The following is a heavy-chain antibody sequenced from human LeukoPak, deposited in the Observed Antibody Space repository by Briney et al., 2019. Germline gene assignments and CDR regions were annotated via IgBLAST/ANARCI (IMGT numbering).Heavy chain of an antibody. CDR2: INYRGNT. CDR3: AKGYGDYVGWFDP. D-gene: IGHD4-17*01. V-gene: IGHV4-59*11. J-gene: IGHJ5*02. Sequence: SETLSLTCTVSGGSISGHYWSWIRQPPGKGLEWIGYINYRGNTNYNPSFKSRVTISVDTSKNQFSLRLSSVTAADTAVYYCAKGYGDYVGWFDPWGQGTLVTVSS. CDR1: GGSISGHY.